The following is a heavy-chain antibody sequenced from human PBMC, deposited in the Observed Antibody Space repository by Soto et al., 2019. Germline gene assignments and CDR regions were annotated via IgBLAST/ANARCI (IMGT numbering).Heavy chain of an antibody. J-gene: IGHJ5*02. CDR1: GFTFSNAW. Sequence: EVQLVESGGGLVKPGGSLRLSCAASGFTFSNAWMNWVRQAPGKGLEWVGRIKSKTDGGTTDYAAPVKGRFTISRDDSKNTLYLQMNSLKTEDTAVYYCTTLLTNYYDSSGSRNWFDPWGQGTLVTVSS. CDR3: TTLLTNYYDSSGSRNWFDP. D-gene: IGHD3-22*01. CDR2: IKSKTDGGTT. V-gene: IGHV3-15*07.